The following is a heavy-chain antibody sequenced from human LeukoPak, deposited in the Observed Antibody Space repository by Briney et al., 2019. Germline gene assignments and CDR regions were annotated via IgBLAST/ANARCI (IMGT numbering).Heavy chain of an antibody. CDR3: ARHSGRKYSSSWYYFDY. V-gene: IGHV4-39*01. D-gene: IGHD6-13*01. CDR1: GGSISSSSSY. J-gene: IGHJ4*02. Sequence: SETLSLTCTVSGGSISSSSSYWGWIRQPPGKGLEWIGSIYYSGSTYYNPSLKSRVTISVDTSKNQFSLKLSSVTAADTAVYYCARHSGRKYSSSWYYFDYWGQGTLVTVSS. CDR2: IYYSGST.